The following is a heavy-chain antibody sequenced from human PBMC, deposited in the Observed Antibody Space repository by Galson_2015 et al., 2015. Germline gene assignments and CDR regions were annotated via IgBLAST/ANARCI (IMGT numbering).Heavy chain of an antibody. D-gene: IGHD1-14*01. J-gene: IGHJ6*02. CDR2: IYYSGST. CDR3: ARLASGLTSLKSFRYYGMDV. V-gene: IGHV4-39*01. CDR1: GGSISSSSYY. Sequence: LSLTCTVSGGSISSSSYYWGWIRQPPGKGLEWIGSIYYSGSTYYNPSLKSRVTISVDTSKNQFSLKLSSVTAADTAVYYCARLASGLTSLKSFRYYGMDVWGQGTTVTVSS.